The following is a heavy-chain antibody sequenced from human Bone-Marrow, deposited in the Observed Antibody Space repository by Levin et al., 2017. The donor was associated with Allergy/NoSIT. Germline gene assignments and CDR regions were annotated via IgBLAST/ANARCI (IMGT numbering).Heavy chain of an antibody. V-gene: IGHV3-9*01. J-gene: IGHJ4*02. CDR2: ISWNSDSI. CDR1: GFTFDDYG. D-gene: IGHD4-17*01. CDR3: VKELSSVTTGYLDS. Sequence: SCAASGFTFDDYGLHWVRQAPGKGREWVSGISWNSDSIEYADSVKGRFTISRDSAGKSLYLQMNSLRPDDTAIYYCVKELSSVTTGYLDSWGQGTLVTVSS.